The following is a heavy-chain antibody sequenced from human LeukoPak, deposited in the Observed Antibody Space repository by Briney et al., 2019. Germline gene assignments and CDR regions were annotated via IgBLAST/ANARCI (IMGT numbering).Heavy chain of an antibody. CDR1: GGSISSYY. D-gene: IGHD3-10*01. Sequence: SETLSLTCTVSGGSISSYYWSWIRQPAGKGLEWIGRIYTSGSTNYNPSLKSRVTMSVDTSKNQFSLKLSSVTAADTAVYYCARERNYGSGSFNWFDPWGQGTLVTVSS. J-gene: IGHJ5*02. CDR2: IYTSGST. CDR3: ARERNYGSGSFNWFDP. V-gene: IGHV4-4*07.